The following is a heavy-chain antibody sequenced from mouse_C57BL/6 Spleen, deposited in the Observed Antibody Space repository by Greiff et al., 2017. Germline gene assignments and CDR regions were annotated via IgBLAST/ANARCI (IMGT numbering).Heavy chain of an antibody. V-gene: IGHV1-72*01. D-gene: IGHD3-2*02. CDR1: GYTFTSYW. CDR3: ARSENSGRLYAMDY. CDR2: IDPNSGGT. J-gene: IGHJ4*01. Sequence: QVQLQQPGAELVKPGASVKLSCKASGYTFTSYWMHWVKQRPGRGLEWIGRIDPNSGGTKYNEKFKSKATLTVDKPSSTAYMQLSILTSEDSAVYCCARSENSGRLYAMDYWGQGTSVAVSS.